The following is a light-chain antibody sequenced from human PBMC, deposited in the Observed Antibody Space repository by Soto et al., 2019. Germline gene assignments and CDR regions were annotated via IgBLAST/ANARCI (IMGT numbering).Light chain of an antibody. CDR2: DAS. CDR1: QSVSSY. CDR3: QQRSNWPRLT. V-gene: IGKV3-11*01. Sequence: EIVLTQSPATLSLSPWERATLSCRASQSVSSYLAWYQQKPGQAPRLLIYDASNRATGIPARFSGSGSGTDFTLTISSLEPEYFAVYYCQQRSNWPRLTFGGGTKVEIK. J-gene: IGKJ4*01.